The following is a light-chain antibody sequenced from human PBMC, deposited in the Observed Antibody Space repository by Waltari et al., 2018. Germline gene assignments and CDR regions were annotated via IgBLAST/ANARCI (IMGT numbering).Light chain of an antibody. CDR2: EVS. Sequence: QSALTQPASVSGSPAQSITITCTGASSDVGGYNHVSWYQHPQGKAPKLMIYEVSNRPSGVSNRFSGSKSGNTASLTISGLQAEDEADYYCSSYTSSSTPYVFGTGTKVTVL. CDR3: SSYTSSSTPYV. V-gene: IGLV2-14*01. J-gene: IGLJ1*01. CDR1: SSDVGGYNH.